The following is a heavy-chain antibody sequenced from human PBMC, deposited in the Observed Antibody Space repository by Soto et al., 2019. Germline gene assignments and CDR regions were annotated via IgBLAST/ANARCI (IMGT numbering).Heavy chain of an antibody. CDR2: IYYSGST. J-gene: IGHJ4*02. D-gene: IGHD3-10*01. Sequence: SETLSLTCTVSGGSISSYYWSWIRQPPGKGLEWIGYIYYSGSTNYNPSLKSRVTISVDTSKNQFSLKLSSVTAADTAVYYCARLGGSGSYYVPMPFDYWGQGTLVTVSS. CDR1: GGSISSYY. CDR3: ARLGGSGSYYVPMPFDY. V-gene: IGHV4-59*08.